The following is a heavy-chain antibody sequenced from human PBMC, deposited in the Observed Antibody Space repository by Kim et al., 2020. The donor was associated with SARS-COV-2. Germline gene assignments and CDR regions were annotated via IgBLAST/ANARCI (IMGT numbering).Heavy chain of an antibody. CDR3: AREFYYDFWSGSPYYFDY. J-gene: IGHJ4*02. Sequence: KGRITITRDNAKNSLYLQMNSLRAEDTAVYYCAREFYYDFWSGSPYYFDYWGQGTLVTVSS. D-gene: IGHD3-3*01. V-gene: IGHV3-11*06.